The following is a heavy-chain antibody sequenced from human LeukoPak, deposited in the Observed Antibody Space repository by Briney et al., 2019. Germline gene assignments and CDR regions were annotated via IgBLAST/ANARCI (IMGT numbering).Heavy chain of an antibody. CDR1: GFTFSSYA. V-gene: IGHV3-23*01. CDR3: AKSTRGFGESYDY. J-gene: IGHJ4*02. CDR2: ISGSGGST. D-gene: IGHD3-10*01. Sequence: GGSLRLSCAASGFTFSSYAMSWVRQAPGKGLEWVSAISGSGGSTYYADSVKGRFTISRDNSKNTLYPQMNSLRAEDTAVYYCAKSTRGFGESYDYWGQGTLVTVSS.